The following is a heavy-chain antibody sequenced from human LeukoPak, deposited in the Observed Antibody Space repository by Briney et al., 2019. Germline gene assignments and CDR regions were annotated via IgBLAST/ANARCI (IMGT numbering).Heavy chain of an antibody. Sequence: SETLSLTCTVSGVSISSSSYYWGWIRQPPGKGLEWIGSIYYSGSTYYNPSLKSRVTISVDTSKNQFSLKLSSVTAADTAVYYCARQDLRYYDSGGDFDYWGQGTLVTVSS. V-gene: IGHV4-39*01. CDR3: ARQDLRYYDSGGDFDY. J-gene: IGHJ4*02. D-gene: IGHD3-22*01. CDR1: GVSISSSSYY. CDR2: IYYSGST.